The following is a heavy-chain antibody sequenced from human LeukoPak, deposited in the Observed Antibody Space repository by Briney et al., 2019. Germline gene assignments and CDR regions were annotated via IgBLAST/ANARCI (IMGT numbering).Heavy chain of an antibody. CDR1: GGSTNGYY. J-gene: IGHJ4*02. V-gene: IGHV4-59*08. CDR2: IYYSGGT. CDR3: ARRKGCSGGSCYGDTFDY. D-gene: IGHD2-15*01. Sequence: PSETLPLTCTVSGGSTNGYYWSWIRQPPGKGLEWIAFIYYSGGTNYNPSLRSRVSISIDTSKNQFSLRLSSVTAADTAVYYCARRKGCSGGSCYGDTFDYWGQGTLVTVSS.